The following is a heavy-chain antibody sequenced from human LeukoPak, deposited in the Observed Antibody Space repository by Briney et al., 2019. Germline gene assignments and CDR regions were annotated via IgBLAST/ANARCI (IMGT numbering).Heavy chain of an antibody. CDR2: INHSGST. CDR1: GGSFSGYY. Sequence: SETLSLTCAVYGGSFSGYYSSWIRQPPGKGLEWIGEINHSGSTNYNPSLKSRVTISVDTSKNQFSLKLSSVTAADTAVYYCASSLGDYWGQGTLVTVSS. V-gene: IGHV4-34*01. CDR3: ASSLGDY. J-gene: IGHJ4*02.